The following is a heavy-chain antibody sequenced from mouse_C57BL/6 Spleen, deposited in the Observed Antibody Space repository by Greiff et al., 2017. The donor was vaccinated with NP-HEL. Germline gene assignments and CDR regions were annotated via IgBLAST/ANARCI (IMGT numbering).Heavy chain of an antibody. CDR1: GYAFTNYL. D-gene: IGHD2-12*01. CDR2: INPGSGGT. J-gene: IGHJ2*01. V-gene: IGHV1-54*01. CDR3: ARRDDGREGDY. Sequence: VQLQQSGAELVRPGTSVKVSCKASGYAFTNYLIEWVKQRPGQGLEWIGVINPGSGGTNYNEKFKGKATLTADKSSSTAYMQLSSLTSEDSAVYFCARRDDGREGDYWGQGTTLTVSS.